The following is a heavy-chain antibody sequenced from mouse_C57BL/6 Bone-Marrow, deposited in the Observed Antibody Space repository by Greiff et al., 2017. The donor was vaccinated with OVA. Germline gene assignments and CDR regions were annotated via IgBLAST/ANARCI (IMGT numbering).Heavy chain of an antibody. D-gene: IGHD2-5*01. CDR3: TSPAYYSNPYYAMDY. V-gene: IGHV1-15*01. Sequence: QVQLQQSGAELVRPGASVTLSCKASGYTFTDYEMHWVKQTPVHGLEWIGAIDPETGGTAYNQKFKGKAILTADKSSSTAYMELRSLTSEDSAVYYCTSPAYYSNPYYAMDYWGQGTSVTVSS. CDR2: IDPETGGT. CDR1: GYTFTDYE. J-gene: IGHJ4*01.